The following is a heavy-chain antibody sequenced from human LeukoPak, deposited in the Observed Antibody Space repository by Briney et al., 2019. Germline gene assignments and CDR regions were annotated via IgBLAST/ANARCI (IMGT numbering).Heavy chain of an antibody. D-gene: IGHD2-2*01. J-gene: IGHJ3*02. V-gene: IGHV5-51*01. Sequence: GESLKISCKGSGYSFTTYWIGWVRQMPGKGLEWMGFIYLGDSDTRYSPSFQGQVTISADKSISTAYLQWSSLKASDTAMYYCARLCARAFDIWGQGTMVTVSS. CDR2: IYLGDSDT. CDR1: GYSFTTYW. CDR3: ARLCARAFDI.